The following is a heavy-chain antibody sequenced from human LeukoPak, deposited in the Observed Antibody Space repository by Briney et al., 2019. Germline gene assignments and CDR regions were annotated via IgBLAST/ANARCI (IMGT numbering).Heavy chain of an antibody. CDR2: INPIFGTA. D-gene: IGHD6-6*01. V-gene: IGHV1-69*13. Sequence: GASVKVSCKASGGTFTTYAVIWVRQAPGQGLEWVGGINPIFGTANDAQKFQGRVTITADESTSTAYMELSSLRSEDTAVYYCATNSREAVRPDDGFDIWGQGTMVTVSS. J-gene: IGHJ3*02. CDR3: ATNSREAVRPDDGFDI. CDR1: GGTFTTYA.